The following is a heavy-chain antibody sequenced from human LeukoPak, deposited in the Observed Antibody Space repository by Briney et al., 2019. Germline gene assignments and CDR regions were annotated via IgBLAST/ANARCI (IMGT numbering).Heavy chain of an antibody. Sequence: SETLSLTCAVSGGSISSSNWWSWVRPPPGKGLEWMGEIYHSGSTNYNPSLKRRVTISVDKSKNQFSLKLSSVTAADTAVYYCARVYYSNSYDYWYFDLWGRGTLVTVSS. J-gene: IGHJ2*01. D-gene: IGHD6-13*01. V-gene: IGHV4-4*02. CDR1: GGSISSSNW. CDR3: ARVYYSNSYDYWYFDL. CDR2: IYHSGST.